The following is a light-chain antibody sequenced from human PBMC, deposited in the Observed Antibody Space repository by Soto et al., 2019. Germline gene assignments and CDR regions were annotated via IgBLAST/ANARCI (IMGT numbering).Light chain of an antibody. CDR2: DVS. CDR3: SSYTSSSPVV. CDR1: SNEGGGYNY. V-gene: IGLV2-14*01. J-gene: IGLJ2*01. Sequence: SVLTQPASVSGSPGQSITISCTGTSNEGGGYNYVPWDQQHPGKAPKLIIYDVSNRPSGVSNLFSGSKSGNTASLTISGLQAEDEADYYCSSYTSSSPVVFGGGTKVTV.